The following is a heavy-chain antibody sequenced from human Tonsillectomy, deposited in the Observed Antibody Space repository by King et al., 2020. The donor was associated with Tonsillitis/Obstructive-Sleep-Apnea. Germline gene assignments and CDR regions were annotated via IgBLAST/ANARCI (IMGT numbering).Heavy chain of an antibody. CDR2: IYYSGST. CDR3: ARVVASGDYGGSEHFQH. D-gene: IGHD4-23*01. V-gene: IGHV4-59*01. Sequence: QLQESGPGLVKPSETLSLTCTVSGGSISSYYWSWIRQPPGKGLEWIGYIYYSGSTNYNPSLKSRVTISVDTSKNQFSLRLGSVTAADTAVYYCARVVASGDYGGSEHFQHWGQGTLVTVSS. CDR1: GGSISSYY. J-gene: IGHJ1*01.